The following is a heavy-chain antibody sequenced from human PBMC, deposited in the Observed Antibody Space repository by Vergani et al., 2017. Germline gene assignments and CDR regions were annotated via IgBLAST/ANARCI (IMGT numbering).Heavy chain of an antibody. D-gene: IGHD3-10*01. CDR2: INSDGSST. Sequence: EVQLLESGGGLVQPGGSLRLSCAASGFTFSSYWMHWVRQAPGKGLVWVSRINSDGSSTSYADSVKGRFTISRDNAKNTLYLQMNSLRAEDTAVYYCAKQQGVMVRGVIITFDYWGQGTLVTVSS. CDR1: GFTFSSYW. J-gene: IGHJ4*02. CDR3: AKQQGVMVRGVIITFDY. V-gene: IGHV3-74*02.